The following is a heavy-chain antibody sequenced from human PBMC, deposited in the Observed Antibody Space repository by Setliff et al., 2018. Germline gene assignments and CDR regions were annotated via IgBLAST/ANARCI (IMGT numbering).Heavy chain of an antibody. CDR1: GYTFSNYG. Sequence: ASVKVSCKASGYTFSNYGITWVRQAPGQGLEWMGWISAYSGNTYSAQRFQGRVSLTTDESTNTAYLELRGLRSDDTAVYYCMRLVRFCSRTVCQRTSGDEAWGQGTLVTVSS. CDR3: MRLVRFCSRTVCQRTSGDEA. V-gene: IGHV1-18*04. CDR2: ISAYSGNT. J-gene: IGHJ5*02. D-gene: IGHD3-3*01.